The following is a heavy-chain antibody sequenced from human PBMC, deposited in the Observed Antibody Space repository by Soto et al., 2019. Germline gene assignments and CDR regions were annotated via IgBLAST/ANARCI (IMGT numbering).Heavy chain of an antibody. CDR3: ARVVPGAEDWFGP. CDR1: GYTFSNYG. Sequence: ASVKVSCKTSGYTFSNYGITWVRQASGQPLEWLGWISLYSDGTNYAQKFQGRVSMTTDTSTTTAYMELRSLRSDDTAVYYCARVVPGAEDWFGPWGQGTLVTVSS. D-gene: IGHD2-2*01. CDR2: ISLYSDGT. J-gene: IGHJ5*02. V-gene: IGHV1-18*01.